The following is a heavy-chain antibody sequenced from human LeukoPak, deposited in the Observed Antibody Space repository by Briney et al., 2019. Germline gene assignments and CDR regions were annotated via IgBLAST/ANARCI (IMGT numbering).Heavy chain of an antibody. CDR1: GGSISSYY. Sequence: SETLSLTCTVSGGSISSYYWSWIRQPPGKGLEWIGYIYYSGSTNYNPSLKSRVTISVDTSKNQFSLKLSSVTAADTAVYYCARHRGAIPFDYWGQGTLVTVSS. J-gene: IGHJ4*02. CDR3: ARHRGAIPFDY. CDR2: IYYSGST. V-gene: IGHV4-59*08. D-gene: IGHD5-12*01.